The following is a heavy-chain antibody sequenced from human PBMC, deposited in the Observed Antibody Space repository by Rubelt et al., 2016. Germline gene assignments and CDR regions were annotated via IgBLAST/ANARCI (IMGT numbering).Heavy chain of an antibody. CDR2: VTHSGDA. V-gene: IGHV4-34*02. D-gene: IGHD1-26*01. J-gene: IGHJ4*02. CDR3: AGGVGFATNPYYRGPFDS. Sequence: QAQLQQWGAGLLSPSDTLSLTCAVFTGSFNGYRWSWIRQKSDEGLEWIGEVTHSGDANYNPSLRDRVSISAESSKNQFSLRLTSFTAADTGRYFCAGGVGFATNPYYRGPFDSWGLGTQVTVSS. CDR1: TGSFNGYR.